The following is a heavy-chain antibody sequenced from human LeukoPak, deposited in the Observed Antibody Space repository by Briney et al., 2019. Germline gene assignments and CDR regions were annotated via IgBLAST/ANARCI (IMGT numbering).Heavy chain of an antibody. J-gene: IGHJ4*02. CDR2: INPNSGGT. Sequence: ASVKVSCKASEYTFTGYYMHWVRQAPGQGLEWMGWINPNSGGTNYAQKFQGRVTMTRDTSISTAYMELSRLRSDDTAVYYCASDYYDSSANLDYWGQGTLVTVSS. CDR1: EYTFTGYY. CDR3: ASDYYDSSANLDY. V-gene: IGHV1-2*02. D-gene: IGHD3-22*01.